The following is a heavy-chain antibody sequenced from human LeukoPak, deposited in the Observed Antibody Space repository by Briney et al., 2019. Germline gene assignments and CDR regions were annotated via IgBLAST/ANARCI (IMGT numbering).Heavy chain of an antibody. CDR3: ARDAADSSSWYSDAFDI. CDR2: ISSSSSTI. V-gene: IGHV3-48*01. CDR1: GFTFSSYS. J-gene: IGHJ3*02. D-gene: IGHD6-13*01. Sequence: GGPLRLSCAASGFTFSSYSMNWVRQAPGKGLEWVSYISSSSSTIYYADSVKGRFTISRDNAKNALYLQMNSLRAEDTAVYYCARDAADSSSWYSDAFDIWGQGTMVTVSS.